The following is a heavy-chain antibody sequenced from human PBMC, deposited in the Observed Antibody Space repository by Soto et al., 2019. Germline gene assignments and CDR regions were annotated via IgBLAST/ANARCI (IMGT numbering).Heavy chain of an antibody. CDR3: ARGVTNYRIAVAGTLDY. J-gene: IGHJ4*02. CDR2: ISSSGSTI. D-gene: IGHD6-19*01. Sequence: PGGSLRLSCAASGFTFSDYYMGWIRQAPGKGLEWVSYISSSGSTIYYADSVKGRFTISRDNAKNSLYLQMNSLRAEDTAVYYCARGVTNYRIAVAGTLDYWGQGTLVTVSS. CDR1: GFTFSDYY. V-gene: IGHV3-11*01.